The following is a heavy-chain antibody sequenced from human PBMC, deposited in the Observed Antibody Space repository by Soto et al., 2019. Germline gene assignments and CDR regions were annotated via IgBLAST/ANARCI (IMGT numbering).Heavy chain of an antibody. Sequence: EVQLVESGGGLVQPGRSLRLSCTASGFTFGDYAMSWVRQAPGKGLEWVGFIRSKAYGGTTEYAASVKGRFTISRDNAKNSLYLQMNSLRAEDTAVYYCALVDFWSGYTSYGMDVWGQGTTVTVSS. CDR3: ALVDFWSGYTSYGMDV. J-gene: IGHJ6*02. CDR2: IRSKAYGGTT. V-gene: IGHV3-49*04. D-gene: IGHD3-3*01. CDR1: GFTFGDYA.